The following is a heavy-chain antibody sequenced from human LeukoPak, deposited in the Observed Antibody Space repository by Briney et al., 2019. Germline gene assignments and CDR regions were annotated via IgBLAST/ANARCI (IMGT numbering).Heavy chain of an antibody. J-gene: IGHJ4*02. CDR2: ISYDGSNK. CDR3: ARAKWELLSY. Sequence: GGSLRLSCAASGFTFSSYGMQWVRQSACQGLEWVAVISYDGSNKYYADSVKGRFTISRDNSKNTLYLQMNSLRAEDTAVYYCARAKWELLSYWGQGTLVTVSS. V-gene: IGHV3-30*03. D-gene: IGHD1-26*01. CDR1: GFTFSSYG.